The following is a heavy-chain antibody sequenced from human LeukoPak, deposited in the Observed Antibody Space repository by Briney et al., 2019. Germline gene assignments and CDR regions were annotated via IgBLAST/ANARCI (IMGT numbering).Heavy chain of an antibody. CDR2: ISFDGSDK. CDR3: ARTLPPTYYDFWGGYWYYYYYGMDV. D-gene: IGHD3-3*01. V-gene: IGHV3-30-3*01. CDR1: GFTFSSYA. Sequence: GGSLRLSCAASGFTFSSYAMRWVRQAPGKGLEWVAVISFDGSDKYYADSAKGRVTISRDNSKNTLYLQMNSLIAEDTAVYNCARTLPPTYYDFWGGYWYYYYYGMDVCGQGTTVTVSS. J-gene: IGHJ6*02.